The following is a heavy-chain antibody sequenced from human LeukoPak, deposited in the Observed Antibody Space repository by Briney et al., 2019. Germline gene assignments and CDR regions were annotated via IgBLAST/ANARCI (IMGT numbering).Heavy chain of an antibody. CDR3: AREPRSYYYYYGMDV. D-gene: IGHD1-14*01. CDR2: MNPNSGNT. CDR1: GYTFTSYD. Sequence: ASVKVSCKASGYTFTSYDINWVRQATGQGLEWMGWMNPNSGNTGYAQKFQGRVTMTRNTSISTAYMELSSLRSEDTAVYYCAREPRSYYYYYGMDVWGQGTTVTVSS. J-gene: IGHJ6*02. V-gene: IGHV1-8*01.